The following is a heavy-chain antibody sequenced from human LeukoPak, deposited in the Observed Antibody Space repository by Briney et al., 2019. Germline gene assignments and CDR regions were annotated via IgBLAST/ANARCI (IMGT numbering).Heavy chain of an antibody. J-gene: IGHJ4*02. CDR3: ATKYSACWLFDY. CDR1: GFTFSRYT. CDR2: IDNDGSYI. V-gene: IGHV3-21*01. Sequence: GGSLRLSSAASGFTFSRYTMNWVRQAPGKGLEWVSSIDNDGSYIYYADSVKGRFTLSRDNAENSVHLQMISLRAEDTAVYYCATKYSACWLFDYWGQGTLVTVSS. D-gene: IGHD5-12*01.